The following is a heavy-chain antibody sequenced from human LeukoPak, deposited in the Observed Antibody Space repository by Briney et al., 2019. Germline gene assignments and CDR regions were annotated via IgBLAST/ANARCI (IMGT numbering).Heavy chain of an antibody. CDR3: ARETGDVLLGAFDI. CDR1: GFTFSSYW. V-gene: IGHV3-74*01. J-gene: IGHJ3*02. Sequence: GGSLRLSCAASGFTFSSYWMHWVRQAPGKGLVWVSRINSDGSSTSYADSVKGRFTISRDNAKNTLYLQMNSLRAGDTAVYYCARETGDVLLGAFDIWGQGTMVTVSS. CDR2: INSDGSST. D-gene: IGHD3-10*01.